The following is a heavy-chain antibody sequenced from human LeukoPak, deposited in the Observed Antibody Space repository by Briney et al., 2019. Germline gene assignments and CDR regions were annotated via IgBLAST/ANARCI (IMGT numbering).Heavy chain of an antibody. CDR2: INHSGST. Sequence: SETLSLTCAVYGGSFSGYYWSWIRQPPGKGLEWIGEINHSGSTNYNPSLTSRVTISVDTSKNQFSLTLSSVTAADTAVYYCARGRNVGYSYAKYYYYYYMDVWGKGTTVTVSS. CDR3: ARGRNVGYSYAKYYYYYYMDV. CDR1: GGSFSGYY. J-gene: IGHJ6*03. D-gene: IGHD5-18*01. V-gene: IGHV4-34*01.